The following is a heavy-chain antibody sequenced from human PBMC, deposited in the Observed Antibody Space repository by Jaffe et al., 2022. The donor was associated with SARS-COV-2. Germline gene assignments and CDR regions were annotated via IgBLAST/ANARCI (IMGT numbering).Heavy chain of an antibody. CDR1: GFTFSSYG. CDR3: AKGRGYSNYDDYFDY. CDR2: ISYDGSNK. J-gene: IGHJ4*02. D-gene: IGHD4-4*01. Sequence: QVQLVESGGGVVQPGRSLRLSCAASGFTFSSYGMHWVRQAPGKGLEWVAVISYDGSNKYYADSVKGRFTISRDNSKNTLYLQMNSLRAEDTAVYYCAKGRGYSNYDDYFDYWGQGTLVTVSS. V-gene: IGHV3-30*18.